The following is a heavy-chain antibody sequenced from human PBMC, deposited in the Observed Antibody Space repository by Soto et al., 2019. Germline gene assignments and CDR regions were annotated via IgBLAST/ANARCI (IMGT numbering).Heavy chain of an antibody. CDR2: IYPGDSDT. J-gene: IGHJ3*02. D-gene: IGHD6-13*01. CDR1: GYSFTSYW. CDR3: ATSPFGYSSSWYRGGAFDI. Sequence: GESLKISCQGSGYSFTSYWIGWVRQMPGKGLEWKGIIYPGDSDTRYIPSFQGQVTISADKSISTAYLQWSSLKASDTAMYYCATSPFGYSSSWYRGGAFDIWGQGTMVTVSS. V-gene: IGHV5-51*01.